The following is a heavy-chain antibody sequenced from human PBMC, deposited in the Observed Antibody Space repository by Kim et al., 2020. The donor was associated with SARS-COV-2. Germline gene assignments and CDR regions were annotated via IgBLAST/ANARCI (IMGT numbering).Heavy chain of an antibody. D-gene: IGHD1-7*01. CDR2: INPSGGST. V-gene: IGHV1-46*01. Sequence: ASVKVSCKASGYTFTSYYMHWVRQAPGQWLEWMGIINPSGGSTSYAQKFQGRVTMTRDTSTSTVYMELSSLRSEDTAVYYCARDPIWNYGGADYYYYYGMDVWGQGTTVTVSS. CDR1: GYTFTSYY. CDR3: ARDPIWNYGGADYYYYYGMDV. J-gene: IGHJ6*02.